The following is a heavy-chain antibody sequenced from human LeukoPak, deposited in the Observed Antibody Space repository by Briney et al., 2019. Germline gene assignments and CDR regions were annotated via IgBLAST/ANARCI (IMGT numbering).Heavy chain of an antibody. CDR1: GFTFSSYA. CDR3: ARRYSSGWYYFDY. CDR2: IWYDGSNK. J-gene: IGHJ4*02. V-gene: IGHV3-33*01. Sequence: GGSLRLSCAASGFTFSSYAMHWVRQAPGKRLEWVAVIWYDGSNKYYADSVKGRFTISRDNSKNTLYLQMNSLRAEDTAVYYCARRYSSGWYYFDYWGQGTLVTVSS. D-gene: IGHD6-19*01.